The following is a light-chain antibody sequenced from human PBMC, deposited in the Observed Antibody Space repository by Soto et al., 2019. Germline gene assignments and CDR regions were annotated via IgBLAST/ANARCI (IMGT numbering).Light chain of an antibody. CDR2: EVN. CDR1: SSDIGGYNL. J-gene: IGLJ7*01. CDR3: CSYAGGRSFVV. Sequence: QSVLSQPASVSGSPGQSVTISCTGTSSDIGGYNLVSWYHHHPGQAPKLVIYEVNKRPSVDSNRFSGSKSGNTASLTIAGLQPEDEGEYYCCSYAGGRSFVVFGGGTQLTVL. V-gene: IGLV2-23*02.